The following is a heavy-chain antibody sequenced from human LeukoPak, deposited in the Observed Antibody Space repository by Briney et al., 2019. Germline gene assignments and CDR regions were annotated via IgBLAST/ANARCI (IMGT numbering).Heavy chain of an antibody. CDR2: ISSTGGSV. D-gene: IGHD5-18*01. Sequence: GGSLRLSCAASGFTFSDYYMSWIRQAPGKGLEWISYISSTGGSVYYADSVRGRFTVSRDNAKNSLYLQMNSLRAEDTAVYYCARREGYLDYWGQGTLVPVSS. CDR3: ARREGYLDY. CDR1: GFTFSDYY. V-gene: IGHV3-11*01. J-gene: IGHJ4*02.